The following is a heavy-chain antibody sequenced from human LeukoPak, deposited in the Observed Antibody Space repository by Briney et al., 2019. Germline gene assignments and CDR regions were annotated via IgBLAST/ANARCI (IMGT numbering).Heavy chain of an antibody. CDR1: GYTFTSYG. CDR3: ARDLTTVTPRGYMDV. V-gene: IGHV1-18*01. CDR2: ISAYNGNT. Sequence: ASVKVSCKASGYTFTSYGISWVRQAPGQGLEWMGWISAYNGNTNYAQKLQGRVTMTTDTSTSTAYMELRSLRSDDTAVYYCARDLTTVTPRGYMDVWGKGTTVTVSS. D-gene: IGHD4-11*01. J-gene: IGHJ6*03.